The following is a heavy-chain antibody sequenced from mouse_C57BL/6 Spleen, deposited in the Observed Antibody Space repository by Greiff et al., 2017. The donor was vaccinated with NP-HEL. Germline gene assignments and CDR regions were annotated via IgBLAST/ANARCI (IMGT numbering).Heavy chain of an antibody. CDR2: INPNNGGT. CDR1: GYTFTDYY. J-gene: IGHJ3*01. V-gene: IGHV1-26*01. CDR3: ARGYGYDGAY. D-gene: IGHD2-2*01. Sequence: EVQLQQSGPELVKPGASVKISCKASGYTFTDYYMNWVKQSHGKSLEWIGDINPNNGGTSYNQKFKGKATLTVDKSSSTAYMELRSLTSEDSAVYYCARGYGYDGAYWGQGTLVTVSA.